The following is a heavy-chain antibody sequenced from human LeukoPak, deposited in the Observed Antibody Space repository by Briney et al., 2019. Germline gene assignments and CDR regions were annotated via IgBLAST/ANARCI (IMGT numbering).Heavy chain of an antibody. CDR3: ARGCREYDFWSGYSNWFDP. V-gene: IGHV4-30-4*01. J-gene: IGHJ5*02. CDR1: GGSISSAAYY. D-gene: IGHD3-3*01. CDR2: IYYSGST. Sequence: SQTLSLTCTVSGGSISSAAYYWSWIRQPPGKGLEWIGYIYYSGSTYYNPSLKSRVTISVDTSKNQCSLKLSSVTAADTAVYYCARGCREYDFWSGYSNWFDPWGQGTLVTVSS.